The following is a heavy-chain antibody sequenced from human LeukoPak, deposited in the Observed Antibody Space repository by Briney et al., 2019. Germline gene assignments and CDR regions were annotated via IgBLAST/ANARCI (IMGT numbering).Heavy chain of an antibody. V-gene: IGHV4-59*01. Sequence: PSETLSLTCTVSGGSISSYYWSWIRQPPGKGLEWIGYIYYSGSTNYNPSLKRRVTISVDTSKNQFSLKLSSVTAADTAVYYCARRGVSSSGSRYYYYMDVWGKGTTVTVSS. CDR1: GGSISSYY. D-gene: IGHD6-6*01. CDR3: ARRGVSSSGSRYYYYMDV. CDR2: IYYSGST. J-gene: IGHJ6*03.